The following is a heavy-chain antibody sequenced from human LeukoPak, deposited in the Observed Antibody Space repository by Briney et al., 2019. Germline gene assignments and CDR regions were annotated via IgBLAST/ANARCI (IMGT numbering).Heavy chain of an antibody. CDR3: ASHYCSSTSCLQEPFDY. V-gene: IGHV1-2*02. CDR2: INPNSGGT. CDR1: GYTFTGYY. D-gene: IGHD2-2*01. Sequence: GASVKVSCKASGYTFTGYYMHWLRQAPGQGLEWMGWINPNSGGTNYAQKFQGRVTMTRDTSVSTAYMELSRLRSDDTAVYYCASHYCSSTSCLQEPFDYWGQGTLVTVSS. J-gene: IGHJ4*02.